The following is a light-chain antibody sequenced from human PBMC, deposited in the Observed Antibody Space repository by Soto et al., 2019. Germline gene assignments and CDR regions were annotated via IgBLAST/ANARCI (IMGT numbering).Light chain of an antibody. V-gene: IGKV1-39*01. CDR3: QQSYGTPWT. J-gene: IGKJ1*01. CDR1: QSISNH. CDR2: AAS. Sequence: DIQMTQSPSSLSASVRDRITITCRASQSISNHLNCYQQKPGKGPNLLIYAASSLQRGVPSRFSGSGSGRDFVLTISSLQPEDSATYYCQQSYGTPWTFGQGTKVDIK.